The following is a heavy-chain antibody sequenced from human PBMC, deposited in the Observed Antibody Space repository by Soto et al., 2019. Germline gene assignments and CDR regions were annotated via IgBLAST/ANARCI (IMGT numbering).Heavy chain of an antibody. CDR1: GGTFSVYA. J-gene: IGHJ6*02. CDR2: IIPIFGTA. D-gene: IGHD5-18*01. V-gene: IGHV1-69*13. Sequence: SVKVSCKASGGTFSVYASSWVRQAPGQGLEWMGGIIPIFGTANYAQKFQGRVTITADESTSTAYMELSSLRSEDTAVYYCARDDVDTAMPYGMDVWGQGTTVTVSS. CDR3: ARDDVDTAMPYGMDV.